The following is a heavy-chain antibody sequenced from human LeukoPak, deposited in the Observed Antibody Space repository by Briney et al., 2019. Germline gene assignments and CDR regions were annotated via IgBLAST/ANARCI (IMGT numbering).Heavy chain of an antibody. V-gene: IGHV1-2*04. Sequence: ASVKVSCKASGYTFTGYYMHWVRQAPGQGLEWMGWINPNSGGTNYAQKFQGWVTMTRDTSNSTAYMELNRLKSDDTAVYYCSRDFPIVRGAMGYWGQGTLVTVSS. D-gene: IGHD3-10*01. CDR3: SRDFPIVRGAMGY. CDR1: GYTFTGYY. CDR2: INPNSGGT. J-gene: IGHJ4*02.